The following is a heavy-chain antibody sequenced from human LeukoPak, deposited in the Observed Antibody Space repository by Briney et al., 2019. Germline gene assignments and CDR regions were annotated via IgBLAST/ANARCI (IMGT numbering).Heavy chain of an antibody. V-gene: IGHV4-59*01. J-gene: IGHJ4*02. CDR3: ARDGLSWGFDY. CDR1: VGSISSYY. CDR2: IYYSGST. D-gene: IGHD3-16*01. Sequence: PSETLSLTCTVSVGSISSYYWSWIRQPPGKGLEWIGYIYYSGSTNYNPSLNSRVTISVDTSKNQFSLKLSSVTPADTAVYYCARDGLSWGFDYWGQGTLVTVSS.